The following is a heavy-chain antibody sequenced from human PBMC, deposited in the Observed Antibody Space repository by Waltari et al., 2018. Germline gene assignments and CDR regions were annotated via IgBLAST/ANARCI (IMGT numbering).Heavy chain of an antibody. V-gene: IGHV3-53*01. CDR3: ARDTTSRERAGD. J-gene: IGHJ4*02. CDR2: IDTGEMT. Sequence: VRLVESGGGLIHPGGSLRLSCAASGLSVSNNYMHWVRQAPGKGLEWVSVIDTGEMTYYSDAVKGRFTISRDISKNMVYLQMNNLRAEDTALYYCARDTTSRERAGDWGQGTLVTVSS. D-gene: IGHD1-1*01. CDR1: GLSVSNNY.